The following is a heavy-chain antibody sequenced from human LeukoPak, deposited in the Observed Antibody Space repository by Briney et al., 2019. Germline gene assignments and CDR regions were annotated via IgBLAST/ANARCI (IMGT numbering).Heavy chain of an antibody. V-gene: IGHV3-23*01. J-gene: IGHJ4*02. CDR3: AKDDGGATWGYYFDY. D-gene: IGHD3-16*01. CDR2: ISGNGGST. Sequence: PGVSLRRSCAASGFTVSSYAMSWVRQPPGKGLEWVSLISGNGGSTYYADSVKGRFTISRDSSKNTLFLQMNSLRAEDTAVYYCAKDDGGATWGYYFDYWGQGTLVTVSS. CDR1: GFTVSSYA.